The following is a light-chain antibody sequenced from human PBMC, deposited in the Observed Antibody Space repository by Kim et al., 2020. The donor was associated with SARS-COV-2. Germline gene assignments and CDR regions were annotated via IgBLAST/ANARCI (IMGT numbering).Light chain of an antibody. J-gene: IGLJ3*02. Sequence: FYPNWFQQKPGQAPRALIYNTSNKHSWTPARFSGSLLGGKAALTLSGVQPEDEAEYYCLLYYACSQQGVFGGGTQLTVL. V-gene: IGLV7-43*01. CDR2: NTS. CDR3: LLYYACSQQGV. CDR1: FY.